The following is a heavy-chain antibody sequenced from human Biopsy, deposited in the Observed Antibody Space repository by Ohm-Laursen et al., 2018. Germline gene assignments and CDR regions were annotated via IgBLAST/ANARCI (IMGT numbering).Heavy chain of an antibody. CDR1: GFSFTGYY. J-gene: IGHJ4*02. CDR2: ISPKSGDT. D-gene: IGHD6-19*01. V-gene: IGHV1-2*02. CDR3: ALQSVAQMKNFDY. Sequence: ASVKVSCNASGFSFTGYYIHWVRQAPGQGLEWMGWISPKSGDTNYAHKFQGNITMTRDTSMSTAYMEMSRLRCDDTTVYYCALQSVAQMKNFDYWGQGTLVTVSS.